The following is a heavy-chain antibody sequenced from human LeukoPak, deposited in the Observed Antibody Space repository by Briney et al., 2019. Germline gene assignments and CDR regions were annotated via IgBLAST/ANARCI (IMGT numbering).Heavy chain of an antibody. CDR3: ATASTGTGSGPSDY. CDR2: INHSGST. Sequence: SETLSLTCAVYGGSFSGYYWGWIRQPPGKGLEWIGEINHSGSTNYNPSLKSRVTISVDTSKNQFSLKLSSVTAADTAVYYCATASTGTGSGPSDYWGQGTLVTVSS. V-gene: IGHV4-34*01. CDR1: GGSFSGYY. D-gene: IGHD1-1*01. J-gene: IGHJ4*02.